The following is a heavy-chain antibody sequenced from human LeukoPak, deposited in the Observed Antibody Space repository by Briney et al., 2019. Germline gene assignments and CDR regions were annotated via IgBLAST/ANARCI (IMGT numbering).Heavy chain of an antibody. V-gene: IGHV3-23*01. CDR1: GFIFSNYA. D-gene: IGHD5-12*01. J-gene: IGHJ4*02. Sequence: GGSLRLSCAASGFIFSNYAMNWVRQAPGKGLEWVSTIIGSSGSTFYADSVKGRFTISKDTSKNTLYLHMSSLRADDTAVYYCAKGGYDYVEVAYFDYWGQGTLVTVSS. CDR3: AKGGYDYVEVAYFDY. CDR2: IIGSSGST.